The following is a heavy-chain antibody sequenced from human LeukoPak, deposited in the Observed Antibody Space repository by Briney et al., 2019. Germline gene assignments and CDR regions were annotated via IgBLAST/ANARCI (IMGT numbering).Heavy chain of an antibody. D-gene: IGHD3-22*01. Sequence: GGSLRLSCAASGFTFSSYAMSWVRQAPGKGLEWVSLINDSGGSTYYADSLKGRFTISRDNSKNTLYLQMNSLRAEDTAVYYCAKDFDYYDSSGYCFDYWGQGTLVTVSS. J-gene: IGHJ4*02. V-gene: IGHV3-23*01. CDR1: GFTFSSYA. CDR3: AKDFDYYDSSGYCFDY. CDR2: INDSGGST.